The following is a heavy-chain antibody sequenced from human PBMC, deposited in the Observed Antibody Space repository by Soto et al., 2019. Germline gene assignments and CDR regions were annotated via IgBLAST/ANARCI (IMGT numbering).Heavy chain of an antibody. D-gene: IGHD3-22*01. V-gene: IGHV5-51*01. J-gene: IGHJ4*02. CDR3: ARHGTYYYDSSGYSPDY. CDR2: IYPGDSDT. CDR1: GYSFTSYW. Sequence: PGESLKISCKGSGYSFTSYWIGWVRQMPGKGLEWMGIIYPGDSDTRYSPSFQGQVTISADKSISTAYLQWSSLKASDTAMYYCARHGTYYYDSSGYSPDYWGQGTLVTVSS.